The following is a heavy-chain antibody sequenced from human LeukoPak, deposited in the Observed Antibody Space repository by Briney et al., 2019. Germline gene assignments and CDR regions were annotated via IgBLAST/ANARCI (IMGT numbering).Heavy chain of an antibody. CDR1: GGSISSYY. D-gene: IGHD2-2*01. V-gene: IGHV4-59*01. J-gene: IGHJ5*02. CDR2: IYYSGST. CDR3: ARSGTRASPFDP. Sequence: SETLSLTCTVSGGSISSYYWSWIRQPPGEGLEWIGYIYYSGSTNYNPSLKSRVTISVNTSKNQFSLKLSSVTAADTAVYYCARSGTRASPFDPWGQGTLVTVSS.